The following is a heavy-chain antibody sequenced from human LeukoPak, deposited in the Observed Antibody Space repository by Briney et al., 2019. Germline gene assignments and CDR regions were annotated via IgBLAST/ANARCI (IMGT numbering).Heavy chain of an antibody. CDR1: GITFTNAW. J-gene: IGHJ4*02. V-gene: IGHV3-15*01. D-gene: IGHD3-10*01. CDR2: VKTKGDGGAA. CDR3: TGNYYGSGSYADFDY. Sequence: GGSLRLSCAASGITFTNAWLTWVRQAPGKGLEWVGRVKTKGDGGAADYAAPVKGRFTISRDDSTKTLYLQMNSLKTEDTAVYYCTGNYYGSGSYADFDYWGQGALVTVSS.